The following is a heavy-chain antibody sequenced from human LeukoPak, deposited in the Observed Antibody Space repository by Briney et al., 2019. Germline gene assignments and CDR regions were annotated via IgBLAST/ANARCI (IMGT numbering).Heavy chain of an antibody. CDR3: ARGQGATVPQVGKNWFDP. Sequence: SSETLSLTCAVYIDSFSNYHWNWIRQTPAKGMEWIGEVNESGGTNISPSLRSRVILSVDTSKNQFSLKLISVTVADTAIYYCARGQGATVPQVGKNWFDPWGQGTRVTVSS. V-gene: IGHV4-34*01. J-gene: IGHJ5*02. D-gene: IGHD1-26*01. CDR1: IDSFSNYH. CDR2: VNESGGT.